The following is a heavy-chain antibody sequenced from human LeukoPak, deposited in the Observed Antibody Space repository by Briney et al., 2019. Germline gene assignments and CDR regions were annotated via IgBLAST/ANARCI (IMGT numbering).Heavy chain of an antibody. CDR2: TWNDGSKK. V-gene: IGHV3-33*01. CDR3: VRDQSSGNFYGDY. Sequence: GGSLRLSCAVSGFTFSSYGMHWVRQAPGKGLEWVAVTWNDGSKKYYADSVKGRFTISKDNSKNTLYLQMNSLRAEDTAVYYCVRDQSSGNFYGDYWGQGTLATVSS. CDR1: GFTFSSYG. J-gene: IGHJ4*02. D-gene: IGHD1-26*01.